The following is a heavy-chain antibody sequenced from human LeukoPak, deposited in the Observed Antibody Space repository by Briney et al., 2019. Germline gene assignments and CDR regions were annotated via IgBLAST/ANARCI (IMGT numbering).Heavy chain of an antibody. D-gene: IGHD2-2*01. V-gene: IGHV1-69*13. J-gene: IGHJ6*02. CDR3: ASFCSSTSCYARSYYYGMNV. CDR1: GGTFSSYA. Sequence: SVKVSCKASGGTFSSYAISWVRQAPGQGLEWMGGIIPIFGTANYAQKFQGRVTITADESTSTAYMELSSLRSEDTAVHYCASFCSSTSCYARSYYYGMNVWGQGTTVTVSS. CDR2: IIPIFGTA.